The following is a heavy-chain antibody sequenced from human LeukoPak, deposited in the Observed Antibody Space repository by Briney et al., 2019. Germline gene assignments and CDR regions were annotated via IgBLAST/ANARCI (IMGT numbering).Heavy chain of an antibody. V-gene: IGHV7-4-1*02. D-gene: IGHD3-22*01. Sequence: ASVXXXXXXSGYTFTNYAXXWXREAXGQGLEXXXXINTNTGNSTYAQDFTGRFVFSLDTSVSTAYLQIISLKAEDTAMYYCARLAYYYDSSGSDYWGQGTLVTVSS. CDR1: GYTFTNYA. CDR3: ARLAYYYDSSGSDY. J-gene: IGHJ4*02. CDR2: INTNTGNS.